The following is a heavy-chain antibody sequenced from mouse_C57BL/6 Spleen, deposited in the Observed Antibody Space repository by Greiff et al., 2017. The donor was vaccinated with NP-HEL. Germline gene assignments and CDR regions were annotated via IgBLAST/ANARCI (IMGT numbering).Heavy chain of an antibody. D-gene: IGHD2-1*01. CDR2: ISYDGSN. Sequence: EVQLQQSGPGLVKPSQSLSLTCSVTGYSITSGYYWNWIRQFPGNKLEWMGYISYDGSNNYNPSLKNRISITRDTSKNQFFLKLNSVTTEDTATYYCARVYGNYVIDYWGQGTTLSLL. CDR3: ARVYGNYVIDY. CDR1: GYSITSGYY. J-gene: IGHJ2*01. V-gene: IGHV3-6*01.